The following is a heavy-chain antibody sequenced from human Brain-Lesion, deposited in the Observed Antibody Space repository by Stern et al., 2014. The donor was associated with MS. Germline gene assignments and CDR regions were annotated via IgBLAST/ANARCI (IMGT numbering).Heavy chain of an antibody. J-gene: IGHJ6*02. CDR2: IFNRGST. CDR1: GGSISSGGYY. Sequence: QVQLQESGPGLVKPSQTLSLSCTVSGGSISSGGYYWSWIRQPAGKGLEWIGRIFNRGSTSYTPSLKSRVTISIDTSKNQFSLRLNSMTAADTAVYYCARGRVVPGFQYYATDVWGQGTTVIVSS. D-gene: IGHD2-2*01. CDR3: ARGRVVPGFQYYATDV. V-gene: IGHV4-61*02.